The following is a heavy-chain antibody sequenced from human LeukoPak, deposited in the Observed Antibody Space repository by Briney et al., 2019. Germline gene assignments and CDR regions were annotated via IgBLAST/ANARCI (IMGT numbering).Heavy chain of an antibody. CDR2: IYYSGST. CDR1: GGSISSGDYY. V-gene: IGHV4-30-4*01. Sequence: PSETLSLTCTVSGGSISSGDYYWSWLRQPPGKGLEWIGYIYYSGSTYYNPSLKSRVTISVATSKNQFSLKLSSVTAADTAVYYCARVAGEEYYFDYWGQGTLVTVSS. D-gene: IGHD7-27*01. J-gene: IGHJ4*02. CDR3: ARVAGEEYYFDY.